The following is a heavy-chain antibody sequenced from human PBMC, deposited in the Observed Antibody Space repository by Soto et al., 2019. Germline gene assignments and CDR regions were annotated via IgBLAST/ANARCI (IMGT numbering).Heavy chain of an antibody. J-gene: IGHJ4*02. CDR1: GFTFSSYW. Sequence: EVQLVESGGGLVQPGGSLRLSCAASGFTFSSYWMHWVRQAPGKGLVWVSRINSDGSSTSYADSVKGRFTISRDNAKKTLYLLMNSVRAEDTAVYYCARAYDYGHFDYWGQGTLVTVSS. D-gene: IGHD4-17*01. V-gene: IGHV3-74*02. CDR3: ARAYDYGHFDY. CDR2: INSDGSST.